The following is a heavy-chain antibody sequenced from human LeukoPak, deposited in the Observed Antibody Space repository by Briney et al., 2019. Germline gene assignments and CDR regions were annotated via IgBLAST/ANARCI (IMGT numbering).Heavy chain of an antibody. D-gene: IGHD5-18*01. CDR2: IYYSGST. J-gene: IGHJ4*02. CDR1: GGSISSYY. V-gene: IGHV4-59*08. CDR3: ARLPSSGYSYGYSDY. Sequence: SETLSLTCTVSGGSISSYYWSWIRQPPGKGLEWIGYIYYSGSTNYNPSLKSRVTISVDTSKNQFSLKLSSVTAADTAVYYCARLPSSGYSYGYSDYWGQGTLVTVSS.